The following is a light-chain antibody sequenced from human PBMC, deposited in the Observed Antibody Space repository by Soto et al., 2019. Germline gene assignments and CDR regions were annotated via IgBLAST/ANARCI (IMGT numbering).Light chain of an antibody. CDR1: QSLLHKNGNSY. Sequence: DIVMTQSPVSLPVTPGEPAAISCRSSQSLLHKNGNSYLDWFLQKPGQSPRLLIYMTSKRAPGVPDRFSGSGSGTEFTLTISSLQTDDFSTYYCQQYHSYWTFGQGTKVDIK. CDR2: MTS. V-gene: IGKV2-28*01. CDR3: QQYHSYWT. J-gene: IGKJ1*01.